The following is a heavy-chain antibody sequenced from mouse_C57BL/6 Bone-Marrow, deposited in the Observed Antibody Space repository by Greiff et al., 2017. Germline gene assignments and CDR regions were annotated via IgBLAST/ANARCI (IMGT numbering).Heavy chain of an antibody. J-gene: IGHJ2*01. V-gene: IGHV1-19*01. D-gene: IGHD2-4*01. Sequence: EVKLEESGPVLVKPGASVKMSCKASGYTFTDYYMNWVKQSHGKSLEWIGVINPYNGGTSYNQKFKGKATLTVDTSSSTAYMELNDLSSEDSAVYYCANYDYGDYWGQGTTLTVSS. CDR3: ANYDYGDY. CDR1: GYTFTDYY. CDR2: INPYNGGT.